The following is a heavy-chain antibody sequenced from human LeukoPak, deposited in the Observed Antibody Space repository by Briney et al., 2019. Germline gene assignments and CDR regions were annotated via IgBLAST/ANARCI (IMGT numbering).Heavy chain of an antibody. CDR1: GGSISSYY. D-gene: IGHD3-10*01. V-gene: IGHV4-59*01. J-gene: IGHJ6*02. CDR3: ARGRGHYYYGMDV. Sequence: SETLSPTCTVSGGSISSYYWSWIRQPPGKGLEWIGYIYYSGSTNYNPSLKSRVTISVDTSKNQFSLKLSSVTAADTAVYYCARGRGHYYYGMDVWGQGTTVTVSS. CDR2: IYYSGST.